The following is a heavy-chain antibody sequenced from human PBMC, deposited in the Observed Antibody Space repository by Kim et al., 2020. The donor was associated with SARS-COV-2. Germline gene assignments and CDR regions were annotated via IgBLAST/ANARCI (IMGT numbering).Heavy chain of an antibody. J-gene: IGHJ4*02. Sequence: GGSLRLSCAASGFTFSSYSMNWVRQAPGKGLEWVSSISSSSSYIYYADSVKGRFTISRDNAKNSLYLQMNSLRAEDTAVYYCARGGGLGATRRTYYFDYWGQGTLVTVSS. CDR3: ARGGGLGATRRTYYFDY. CDR2: ISSSSSYI. V-gene: IGHV3-21*01. CDR1: GFTFSSYS. D-gene: IGHD5-12*01.